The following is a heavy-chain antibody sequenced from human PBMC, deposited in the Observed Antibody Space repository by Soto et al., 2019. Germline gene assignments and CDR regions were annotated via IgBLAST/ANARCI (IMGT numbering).Heavy chain of an antibody. CDR1: GGSINSAGHS. D-gene: IGHD2-2*01. CDR2: SYHSGSS. V-gene: IGHV4-30-2*06. CDR3: AREYANSPEAFDF. J-gene: IGHJ4*02. Sequence: PSETLSLTCTVSGGSINSAGHSWGWVRQSPGKGLEWIGYSYHSGSSYYNPSLQSRVTISVDRSKTQFYLKLTSVTAADTAVFYCAREYANSPEAFDFWSQGALVTVSS.